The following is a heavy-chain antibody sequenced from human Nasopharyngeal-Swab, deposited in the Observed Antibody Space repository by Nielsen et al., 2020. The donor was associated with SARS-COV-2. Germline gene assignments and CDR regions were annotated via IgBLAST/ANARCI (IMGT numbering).Heavy chain of an antibody. CDR3: ARPPHGGPVALKNAFDI. CDR2: ISSSGSTI. V-gene: IGHV3-48*03. J-gene: IGHJ3*02. D-gene: IGHD3-16*01. Sequence: GESLKISCAASGFTFSSYEMNWVRQAPGKGLEWVSYISSSGSTIYYADSVKGRFTISRDNAKNPLYLQMNSLRAEDTAVYYCARPPHGGPVALKNAFDIWGQGTMVTVSS. CDR1: GFTFSSYE.